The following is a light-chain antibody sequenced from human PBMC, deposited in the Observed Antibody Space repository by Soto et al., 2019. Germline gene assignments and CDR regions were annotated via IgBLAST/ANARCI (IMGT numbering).Light chain of an antibody. Sequence: QTVVTQEASLSVSPGTTVTLTCGLSSGSVSANYYPSWYQQTPGQAPRTLIYNTNTRSSGVPDRFSGSILGNKAALTITGAQADDESYYYCVLYMGSGIGVFGGGTKLTVL. CDR1: SGSVSANYY. V-gene: IGLV8-61*01. CDR3: VLYMGSGIGV. J-gene: IGLJ3*02. CDR2: NTN.